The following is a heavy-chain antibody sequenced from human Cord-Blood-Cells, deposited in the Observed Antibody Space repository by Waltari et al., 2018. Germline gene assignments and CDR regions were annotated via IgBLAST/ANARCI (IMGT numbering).Heavy chain of an antibody. CDR1: GGSISSSSYY. J-gene: IGHJ5*02. CDR2: IYYSGST. V-gene: IGHV4-39*01. Sequence: QLQLQESGPGLVKPSETLSLTCTVSGGSISSSSYYWGWIRQPPGKGLEWIGGIYYSGSTYYNPSLKSRVTISVDTSKNQFSLKLSSVTAADTAVYYCASSSSSWYAVLNSWFDPWGQGTLVTVSS. CDR3: ASSSSSWYAVLNSWFDP. D-gene: IGHD6-13*01.